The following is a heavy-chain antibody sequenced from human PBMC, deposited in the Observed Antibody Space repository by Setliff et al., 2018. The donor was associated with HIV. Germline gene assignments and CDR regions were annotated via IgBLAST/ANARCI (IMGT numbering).Heavy chain of an antibody. V-gene: IGHV3-30*14. Sequence: GGSLRLSCAASGFTFGNFAMHWVRQAPGRGLEWVAVTSYDGSDKYYADSVKGRFTISRDNSKNTLYLQMNSLKGDDTAVYFCAKDVELFPVPDRSGYMDYWGQGTLVTVSS. J-gene: IGHJ4*02. CDR3: AKDVELFPVPDRSGYMDY. D-gene: IGHD3-22*01. CDR2: TSYDGSDK. CDR1: GFTFGNFA.